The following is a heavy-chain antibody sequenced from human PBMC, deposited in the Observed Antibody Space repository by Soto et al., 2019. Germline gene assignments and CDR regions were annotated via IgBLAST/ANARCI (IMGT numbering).Heavy chain of an antibody. V-gene: IGHV3-11*01. D-gene: IGHD3-9*01. CDR2: ISSSGSTI. CDR3: AGTLYSDILTGYGPNRFDP. Sequence: GGSLRLSCAASGFTFSDYYMSWIRQAPGKGLEWVSYISSSGSTIYYADSVKGRFTISRDNAKNSLYLQMNSLRAEDTAVYYCAGTLYSDILTGYGPNRFDPWGQGTLVTVSS. CDR1: GFTFSDYY. J-gene: IGHJ5*02.